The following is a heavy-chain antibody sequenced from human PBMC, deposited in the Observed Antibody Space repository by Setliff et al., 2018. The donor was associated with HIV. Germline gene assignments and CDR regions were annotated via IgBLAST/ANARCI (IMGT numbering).Heavy chain of an antibody. V-gene: IGHV3-74*01. CDR2: INVDGSSI. D-gene: IGHD6-19*01. CDR3: TRMISPRPNRYSSGWFDY. Sequence: GGSLRLSCAASGFTFTDYWMHWVRQVPGQGLVWVSRINVDGSSISYADSLKGRITISRDNAKNSLDLQINRLRAEDTAMYYCTRMISPRPNRYSSGWFDYWGQGTLVTVSS. CDR1: GFTFTDYW. J-gene: IGHJ5*01.